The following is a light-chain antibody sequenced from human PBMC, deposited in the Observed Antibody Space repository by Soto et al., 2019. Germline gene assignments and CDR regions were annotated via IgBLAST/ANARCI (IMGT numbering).Light chain of an antibody. V-gene: IGKV2-24*01. J-gene: IGKJ3*01. CDR1: QSLVRSDGNTY. Sequence: DIVMNQTPLSSPVTLGQPASISCRSSQSLVRSDGNTYLSWLQQRPGQPPRLLIYKTSIRFSGVPDRFSGSGAGTDFTLSISRVEAEDVGIYYCMQASQFPFTFGPGTTVDIK. CDR2: KTS. CDR3: MQASQFPFT.